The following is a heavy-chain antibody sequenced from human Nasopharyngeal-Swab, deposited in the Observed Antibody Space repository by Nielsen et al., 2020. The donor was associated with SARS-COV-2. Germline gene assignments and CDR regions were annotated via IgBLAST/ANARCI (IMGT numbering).Heavy chain of an antibody. J-gene: IGHJ4*02. D-gene: IGHD3-10*01. CDR3: TTDWISFGYATNDY. CDR1: GFTFSNAW. CDR2: IKSKTDGGTT. V-gene: IGHV3-15*01. Sequence: GGSLRLSCAASGFTFSNAWMSWVRQAPGKGLEWVGRIKSKTDGGTTDYAAPVKGRFTISRDDSKNTLYLQMNSLKTEDTAVCYCTTDWISFGYATNDYWGQGTLVTVSS.